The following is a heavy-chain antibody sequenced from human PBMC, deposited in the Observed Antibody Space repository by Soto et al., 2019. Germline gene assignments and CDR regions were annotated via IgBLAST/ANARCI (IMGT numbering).Heavy chain of an antibody. D-gene: IGHD3-3*01. CDR1: GGSISSSSYY. J-gene: IGHJ4*02. V-gene: IGHV4-39*01. CDR2: IYYSGST. CDR3: ARRTTIFGVVINDY. Sequence: QLQLQESGPGLVKPSETLSLTCTVSGGSISSSSYYWGWIRQPPGKGLEWIGSIYYSGSTYYNPSLKSRVTISVDTSENQFSLKLSSVTAADTAVYYCARRTTIFGVVINDYWGQGTLVTVSS.